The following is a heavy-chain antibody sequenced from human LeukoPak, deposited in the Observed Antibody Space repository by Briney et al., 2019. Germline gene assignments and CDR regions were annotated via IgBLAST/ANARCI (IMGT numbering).Heavy chain of an antibody. CDR3: ARAGYGDYVPAFDI. V-gene: IGHV3-33*01. D-gene: IGHD4-17*01. J-gene: IGHJ3*02. Sequence: GRSLRLSCAASGFTFSSYGMHWVRQAPGKGLEWVAVIWYDGSNKYYADSVKGRFTISRDNSKNTLYLQMNSLRAEDTAVYYCARAGYGDYVPAFDIWGQGTMVTASS. CDR1: GFTFSSYG. CDR2: IWYDGSNK.